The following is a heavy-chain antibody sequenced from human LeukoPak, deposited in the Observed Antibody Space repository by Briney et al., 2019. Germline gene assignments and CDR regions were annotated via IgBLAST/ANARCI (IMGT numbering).Heavy chain of an antibody. V-gene: IGHV4-4*07. J-gene: IGHJ3*02. CDR2: IYTSGST. Sequence: PSETLSLXCTVSGGSISSYYWSWIRQPAGKGLEWIGRIYTSGSTNYNPSLKSRVTMSVDTSKNQFSLKLSSVTAADTAVYYCARSPIAAAGPEGAFDIWGQGTMVTISS. CDR1: GGSISSYY. D-gene: IGHD6-13*01. CDR3: ARSPIAAAGPEGAFDI.